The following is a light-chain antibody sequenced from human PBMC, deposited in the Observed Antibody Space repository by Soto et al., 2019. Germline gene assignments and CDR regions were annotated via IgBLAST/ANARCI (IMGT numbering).Light chain of an antibody. J-gene: IGKJ1*01. CDR3: QQNNNWPQ. CDR2: GAS. V-gene: IGKV3-15*01. Sequence: EIVMTQSPATLSVSPGERATLSCRASQSVSSNLAWYQQKPGQAPRLLIYGASTRATGIPTRFSGSGSGTELTLTISSLQSEDFAVYYCQQNNNWPQFDQGTKVEIK. CDR1: QSVSSN.